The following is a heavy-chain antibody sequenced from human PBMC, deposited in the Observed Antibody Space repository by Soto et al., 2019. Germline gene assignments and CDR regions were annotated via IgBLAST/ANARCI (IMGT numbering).Heavy chain of an antibody. CDR1: GFAFDDYV. D-gene: IGHD6-13*01. V-gene: IGHV3-9*01. CDR2: ITWNGGTI. J-gene: IGHJ5*02. CDR3: AKGGSAALIAPSGRDNWFDP. Sequence: GESLRLSCAASGFAFDDYVMHWVRQPPGRGLEWVSGITWNGGTIRYVDSVKGRFTISRDNAENSLYLQMNSLRPEDTAVYYCAKGGSAALIAPSGRDNWFDPWGQGTQVTVSS.